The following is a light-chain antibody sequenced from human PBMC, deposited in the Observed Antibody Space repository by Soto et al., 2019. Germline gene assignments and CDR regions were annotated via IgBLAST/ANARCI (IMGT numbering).Light chain of an antibody. J-gene: IGKJ1*01. V-gene: IGKV1-39*01. CDR1: QSISNH. Sequence: DIQMTQSPSSLSASVEDRVIITCRASQSISNHLNWYQQKPGKAPKLLIFAASSLQSGVPSRFSGSRSGPDFTLTISSLQPEDFATYYCQHYHSFPWSFGQGTKVDMK. CDR2: AAS. CDR3: QHYHSFPWS.